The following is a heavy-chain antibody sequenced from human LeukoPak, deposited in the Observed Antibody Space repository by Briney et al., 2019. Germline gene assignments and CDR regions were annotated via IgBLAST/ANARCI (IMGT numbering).Heavy chain of an antibody. CDR2: IYPGDSDT. V-gene: IGHV5-51*01. Sequence: GESLKISCKGSGYSFTNYWIGWVRQMPGKGLEWMGIIYPGDSDTKYNPSFKGQVTISVDNSVSTAYLQWGSLKASDSAMYYCVRHGLGSSWFGFDYWGQGTLVTVSS. J-gene: IGHJ4*02. CDR1: GYSFTNYW. D-gene: IGHD6-13*01. CDR3: VRHGLGSSWFGFDY.